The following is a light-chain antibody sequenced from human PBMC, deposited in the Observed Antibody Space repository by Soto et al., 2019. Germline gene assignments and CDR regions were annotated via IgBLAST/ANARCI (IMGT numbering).Light chain of an antibody. Sequence: QSALTQPASVSGSPGQSITISCTGTSSDIGAYKYVSWYQQHPGKAPRLMIYDVSNRPSGVSNRFSGSKSGNTASLTISGLQAEDEADYYCSSFTSRSNWVFGGGTKVTVL. CDR3: SSFTSRSNWV. V-gene: IGLV2-14*03. J-gene: IGLJ3*02. CDR1: SSDIGAYKY. CDR2: DVS.